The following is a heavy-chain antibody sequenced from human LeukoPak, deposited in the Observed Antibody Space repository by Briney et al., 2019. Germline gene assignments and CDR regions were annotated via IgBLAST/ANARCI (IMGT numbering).Heavy chain of an antibody. D-gene: IGHD2-2*01. CDR1: GGSFSGYY. V-gene: IGHV4-34*01. CDR2: INHSGST. CDR3: ARAKYQLRIHNWFDP. J-gene: IGHJ5*02. Sequence: PSETLSLTCAVYGGSFSGYYWSWIRQPPGKGLEWIGEINHSGSTNYNPSLKSRATISVDTSKNQFSLKLSSVTAADTAVYYCARAKYQLRIHNWFDPWGQGTLVTVSS.